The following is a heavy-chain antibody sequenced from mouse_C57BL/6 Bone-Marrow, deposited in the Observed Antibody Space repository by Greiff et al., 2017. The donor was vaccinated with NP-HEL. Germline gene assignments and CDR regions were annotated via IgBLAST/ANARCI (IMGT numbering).Heavy chain of an antibody. Sequence: DVMLVESGGGLVKPGGSLKLSCAASGFTFSSYAMSWVRQTPEKRLEWVATISDGGSYTYYPDNVKGRFTISRDNAKNNLYLQMSHLKSEDTAMYYCARDQLGDFDYWGQGTSVTVSS. CDR3: ARDQLGDFDY. CDR1: GFTFSSYA. CDR2: ISDGGSYT. D-gene: IGHD4-1*02. V-gene: IGHV5-4*01. J-gene: IGHJ4*01.